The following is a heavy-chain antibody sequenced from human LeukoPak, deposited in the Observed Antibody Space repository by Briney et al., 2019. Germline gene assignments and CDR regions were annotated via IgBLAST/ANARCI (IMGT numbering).Heavy chain of an antibody. D-gene: IGHD3-10*01. J-gene: IGHJ5*02. CDR1: GGSVTGGGYY. CDR3: ARSRQASGLLSS. Sequence: SETLSLTCTVSGGSVTGGGYYWSWIRQHPGKGLEWIGYIHYSGSNYNNPSLKSRLTMSVDTSKNQVSLRLNSVTAADTAVYYCARSRQASGLLSSWGQGTPVVVSS. V-gene: IGHV4-31*03. CDR2: IHYSGSN.